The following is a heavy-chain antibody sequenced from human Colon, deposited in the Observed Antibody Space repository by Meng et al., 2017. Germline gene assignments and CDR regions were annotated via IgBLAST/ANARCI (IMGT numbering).Heavy chain of an antibody. CDR2: ISGSGGST. D-gene: IGHD3-10*01. CDR1: GFTFSSYA. V-gene: IGHV3-23*01. CDR3: ARYGSGRTTESDY. J-gene: IGHJ4*02. Sequence: GESLKISCAASGFTFSSYAMSWVRQAPGKGLEWVSAISGSGGSTYYADSVKGRFTISRDNSKKTLYLQMNSLRAEDTAVYYCARYGSGRTTESDYWGQGTLVTVSS.